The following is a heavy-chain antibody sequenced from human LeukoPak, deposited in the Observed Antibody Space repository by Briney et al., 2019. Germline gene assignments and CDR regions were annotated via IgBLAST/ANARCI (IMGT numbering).Heavy chain of an antibody. CDR1: GYSFTSYW. D-gene: IGHD3-22*01. Sequence: GESLKISCKGSGYSFTSYWIGWVRQMPGKGLEWMGIIYPGDSDTRYSPSFRGQVTTSADKSISTAYLQWSSLKASDTAMYYCARHKLYYYDSSGYLPYDAFDIWGQGTMVTVSS. CDR2: IYPGDSDT. J-gene: IGHJ3*02. V-gene: IGHV5-51*01. CDR3: ARHKLYYYDSSGYLPYDAFDI.